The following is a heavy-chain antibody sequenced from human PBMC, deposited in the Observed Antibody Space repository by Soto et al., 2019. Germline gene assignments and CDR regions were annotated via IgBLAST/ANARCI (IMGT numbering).Heavy chain of an antibody. CDR1: GGSISSGDYY. CDR3: ARVFRGEDYYDSSGYFGY. J-gene: IGHJ4*02. D-gene: IGHD3-22*01. V-gene: IGHV4-30-4*01. CDR2: IYYSGST. Sequence: SETLSLTCTVSGGSISSGDYYWSWIRQPPGKGLEWIGYIYYSGSTYYNPSLKSRVTISVDTSKNQFSLKLSSVTAADTAVYYCARVFRGEDYYDSSGYFGYWGQGTLVTVSS.